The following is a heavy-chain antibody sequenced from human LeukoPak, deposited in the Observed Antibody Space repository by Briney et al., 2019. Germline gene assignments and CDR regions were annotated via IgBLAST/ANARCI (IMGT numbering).Heavy chain of an antibody. Sequence: QPGRSLRLSCAASGFTFSSYGMHWVRQAPGKGLEWVAVISYDGSNKYYADSVKGRFTISRDNSKNTLYLQMNSLRAEDTAVYYCAKGPYCSGGSCYSNYYYYGMDVWGQGTTVTVSS. CDR2: ISYDGSNK. CDR1: GFTFSSYG. J-gene: IGHJ6*02. CDR3: AKGPYCSGGSCYSNYYYYGMDV. V-gene: IGHV3-30*18. D-gene: IGHD2-15*01.